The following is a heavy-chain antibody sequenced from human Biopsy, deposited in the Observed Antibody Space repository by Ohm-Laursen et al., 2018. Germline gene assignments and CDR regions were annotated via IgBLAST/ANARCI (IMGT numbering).Heavy chain of an antibody. V-gene: IGHV4-39*01. D-gene: IGHD3-10*01. CDR2: IYHTGIT. CDR3: ARHSFGSGRDF. CDR1: DGSISNIIHY. Sequence: SQTLSLTCTVTDGSISNIIHYWGWIRQPLGKGLEWLGSIYHTGITDYNPSLKSRVTISVDTSDNQFSLKLSSLTAADTAVYYCARHSFGSGRDFWGQGTLVTVSS. J-gene: IGHJ4*02.